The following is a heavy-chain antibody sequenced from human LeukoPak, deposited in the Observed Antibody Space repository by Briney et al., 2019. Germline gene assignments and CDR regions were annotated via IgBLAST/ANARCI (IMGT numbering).Heavy chain of an antibody. CDR3: TRQEQWLAPNSN. D-gene: IGHD6-19*01. J-gene: IGHJ4*02. CDR2: IRSRANNYAT. V-gene: IGHV3-73*01. Sequence: GGSLRLSCAASGFTFSGSAMHWVRQASGKGLEWVGRIRSRANNYATAYAASVKGRFIISRDDSKNTAYLQMNSLKTEDTAVYYCTRQEQWLAPNSNWGQGNLVTVSS. CDR1: GFTFSGSA.